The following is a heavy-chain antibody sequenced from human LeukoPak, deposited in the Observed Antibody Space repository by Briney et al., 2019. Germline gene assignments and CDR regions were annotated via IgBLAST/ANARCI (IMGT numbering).Heavy chain of an antibody. Sequence: KPSETLSLTCIVSGDSISSFYWSWIRQTAEKGLEWIGRIYSSGSTNYNPSLESRVTMSVDTSKNQFSLRLSSVTAADTAVYYCARVAYIGDWFDPWGQGTLVTVSS. CDR1: GDSISSFY. CDR2: IYSSGST. D-gene: IGHD3-16*01. CDR3: ARVAYIGDWFDP. J-gene: IGHJ5*02. V-gene: IGHV4-4*07.